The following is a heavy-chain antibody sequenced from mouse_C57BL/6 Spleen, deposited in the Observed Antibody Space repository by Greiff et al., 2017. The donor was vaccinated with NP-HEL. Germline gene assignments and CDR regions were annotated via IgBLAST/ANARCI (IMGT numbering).Heavy chain of an antibody. J-gene: IGHJ2*01. Sequence: EVQLQQSGPELVKPGASVKISCKASGYTFTDYYMNWVKQSHGKSLEWIGDINPNNGGTSYNQKFKGKATLTVDKSSSTAYMELRSLTSEDSAVYYCARLLRSGGFDYWGQGTTLTVSS. D-gene: IGHD1-1*01. CDR1: GYTFTDYY. CDR2: INPNNGGT. V-gene: IGHV1-26*01. CDR3: ARLLRSGGFDY.